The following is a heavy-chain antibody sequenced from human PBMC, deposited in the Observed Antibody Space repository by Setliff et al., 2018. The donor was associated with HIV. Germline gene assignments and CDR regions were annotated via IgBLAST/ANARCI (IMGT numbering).Heavy chain of an antibody. CDR1: GGTFSNYA. J-gene: IGHJ3*01. D-gene: IGHD3-22*01. V-gene: IGHV1-69*13. CDR2: IIPLFGTA. CDR3: ARDRHHYDSSGFDAFDL. Sequence: ASVKVSCKASGGTFSNYAFSWVRQAPGQGLEWMGGIIPLFGTANYAQNFQGRVTITADASTSTAYMELSSLRSEDTAMYYCARDRHHYDSSGFDAFDLWGQGTMVT.